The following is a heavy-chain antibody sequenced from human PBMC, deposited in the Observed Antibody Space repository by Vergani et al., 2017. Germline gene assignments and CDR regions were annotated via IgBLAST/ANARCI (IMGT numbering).Heavy chain of an antibody. Sequence: QVQLVQSGAEVKKPGSSVKVSCKASGGTFSSSAISGVRQAPGQGLEWRGGIIPIFGTANYAQKFQGRVTVTAADSKGTAYMELSILRSEDTAVYYCARGRGYSGYDFGPRGGMFDYWGQGTLVTVSS. V-gene: IGHV1-69*01. CDR2: IIPIFGTA. J-gene: IGHJ4*02. CDR3: ARGRGYSGYDFGPRGGMFDY. CDR1: GGTFSSSA. D-gene: IGHD5-12*01.